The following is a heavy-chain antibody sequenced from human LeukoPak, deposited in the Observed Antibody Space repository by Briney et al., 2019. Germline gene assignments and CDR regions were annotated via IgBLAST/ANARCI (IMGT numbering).Heavy chain of an antibody. CDR3: EYYYYGMDV. CDR1: GFAVSSNY. Sequence: GGSLRLSCAASGFAVSSNYMSWVRQAPGKGLEWVSVIYSGGSTYYADSVKGRFTISGDNSKDTLYLQMNSLRAEDTAVYYCEYYYYGMDVWGQGTTVTVSS. CDR2: IYSGGST. J-gene: IGHJ6*02. V-gene: IGHV3-53*01.